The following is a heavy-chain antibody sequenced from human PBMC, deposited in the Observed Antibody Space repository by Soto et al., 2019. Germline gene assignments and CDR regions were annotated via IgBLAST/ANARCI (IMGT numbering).Heavy chain of an antibody. CDR1: GGSLSGFY. Sequence: PSDTLSLTCSVSGGSLSGFYWSWIRQPPGKAPEWIAYIYDSGSSNYNPSLRSRVTISIDTSNNQFSLKLTSVTAADTAVYYCARDGYNSYYFDYWGQGALVTVSS. CDR2: IYDSGSS. V-gene: IGHV4-59*01. CDR3: ARDGYNSYYFDY. J-gene: IGHJ4*02. D-gene: IGHD5-12*01.